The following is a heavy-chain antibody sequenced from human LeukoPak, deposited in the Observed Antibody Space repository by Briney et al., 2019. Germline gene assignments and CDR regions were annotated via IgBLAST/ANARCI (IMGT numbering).Heavy chain of an antibody. CDR3: ARDSGGYSYGYDYFAY. D-gene: IGHD5-18*01. J-gene: IGHJ4*02. V-gene: IGHV3-30*04. CDR2: ISYDGSNK. Sequence: GRSLRLSCAASGFTFSSYAMHWVRQAPGKGLEWVAVISYDGSNKYYADSVEGRFTISRDNSKSTLYLQMNSLRAEDTAVYYCARDSGGYSYGYDYFAYWGQGTLVTVSS. CDR1: GFTFSSYA.